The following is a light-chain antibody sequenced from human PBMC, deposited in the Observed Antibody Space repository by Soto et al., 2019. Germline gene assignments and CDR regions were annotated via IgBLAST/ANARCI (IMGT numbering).Light chain of an antibody. CDR2: GAS. CDR3: QQYNNWPPLT. CDR1: QNVDSNY. V-gene: IGKV3-20*01. J-gene: IGKJ4*01. Sequence: EIVLTQSPGTLSLSPGERAPLSCRASQNVDSNYLAWYQQKPGQAPRIIIFGASGRATGIPDRFSGSGSGTEFTLTISSLQSEDFAVYYCQQYNNWPPLTFGGGTKVDIK.